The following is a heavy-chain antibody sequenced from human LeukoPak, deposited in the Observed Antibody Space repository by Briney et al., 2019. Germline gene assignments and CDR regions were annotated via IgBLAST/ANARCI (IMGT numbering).Heavy chain of an antibody. CDR1: GFTFSSYG. Sequence: GGSLRLSCAASGFTFSSYGMSWVRQAPGKGLEWVSVISGSGGSTYYADSVKGRFTISRDNSKNTVYLQVNSLRAEDTAVYYCARDSDSSGSIGPSYFDYWGQGTLVTVSS. V-gene: IGHV3-23*01. CDR2: ISGSGGST. J-gene: IGHJ4*02. D-gene: IGHD3-22*01. CDR3: ARDSDSSGSIGPSYFDY.